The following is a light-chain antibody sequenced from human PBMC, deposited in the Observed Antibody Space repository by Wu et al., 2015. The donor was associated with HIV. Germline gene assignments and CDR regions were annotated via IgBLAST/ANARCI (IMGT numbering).Light chain of an antibody. CDR2: GSS. CDR1: QSVSSTF. CDR3: QQYGSSPIT. V-gene: IGKV3-20*01. Sequence: EVVLTQSPGTLSLSPGETGTLSCRASQSVSSTFLAWYQQKPGQAPRLLIYGSSSRATGIPDRFSGSGSGTDFTLTISRLEPEDFAVYYCQQYGSSPITFGQGTRLEIK. J-gene: IGKJ5*01.